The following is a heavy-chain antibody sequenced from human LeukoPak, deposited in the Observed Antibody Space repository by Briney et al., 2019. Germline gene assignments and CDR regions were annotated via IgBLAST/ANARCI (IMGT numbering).Heavy chain of an antibody. J-gene: IGHJ4*02. D-gene: IGHD5-24*01. V-gene: IGHV3-23*01. Sequence: GGSLRLSCAASGFTFSTFGMSWVRQAPGKGLEWVSGIRGRDGTTHYADSVKGRFTISRDSSKNTLYVQMNSLRAEDTAVYYCAKAGDDYYQLLDYWGQGTLVTVSS. CDR3: AKAGDDYYQLLDY. CDR2: IRGRDGTT. CDR1: GFTFSTFG.